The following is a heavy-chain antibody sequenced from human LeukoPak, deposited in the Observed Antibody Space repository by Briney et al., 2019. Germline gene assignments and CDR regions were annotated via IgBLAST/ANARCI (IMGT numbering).Heavy chain of an antibody. Sequence: GASVKVSCKASGGTFSSYAISWVRQAPGQGLEWMGRIIPILGIANYAQKFQGRVTITADKSTSTAYMELSSLRSEDTAVYYCARDRADYSSSDYWGQGTLVTVSP. D-gene: IGHD6-6*01. CDR1: GGTFSSYA. V-gene: IGHV1-69*04. J-gene: IGHJ4*02. CDR2: IIPILGIA. CDR3: ARDRADYSSSDY.